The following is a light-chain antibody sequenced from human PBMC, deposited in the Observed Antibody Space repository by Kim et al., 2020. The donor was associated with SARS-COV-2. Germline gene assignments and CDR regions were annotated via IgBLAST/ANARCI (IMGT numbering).Light chain of an antibody. CDR2: SNN. CDR1: SYNFGSNY. J-gene: IGLJ2*01. V-gene: IGLV1-47*02. Sequence: QFVLTQPPSASGTPGQRVTISCSGSSYNFGSNYVYWYQQLPGTAATLLIYSNNQRHSGVPDRFSGSKSGTSASLAISGLPSEDEADYYCASWDDSLSGRVFCGGTQLTVL. CDR3: ASWDDSLSGRV.